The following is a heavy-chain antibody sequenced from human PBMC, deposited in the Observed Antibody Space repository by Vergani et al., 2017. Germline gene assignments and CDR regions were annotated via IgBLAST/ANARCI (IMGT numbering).Heavy chain of an antibody. J-gene: IGHJ4*02. CDR2: INPSGGHT. V-gene: IGHV1-46*01. D-gene: IGHD2-15*01. Sequence: QVQVMQSGAEVKKSGASVKVSCKTSGYTFSNYYMHWVRQAPGQGLEWMGIINPSGGHTNYAQKFQGRVTMTRDTSTSTVYMELSSLRSEDTAIYYCARDLAYCHEGSCALWGQGSVVTVSS. CDR3: ARDLAYCHEGSCAL. CDR1: GYTFSNYY.